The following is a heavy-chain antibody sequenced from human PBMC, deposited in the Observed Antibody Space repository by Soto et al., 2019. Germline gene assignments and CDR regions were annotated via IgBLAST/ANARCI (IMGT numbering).Heavy chain of an antibody. J-gene: IGHJ2*01. CDR1: GFSLSTSGVG. V-gene: IGHV2-5*02. Sequence: QITLKESAPTLVKPTQTLTLTCTFSGFSLSTSGVGVGWIRQPPGKALEWLALIYWDHSERYSPSLKSRLTTTKDTSQNQGVLTLTNLDPVDTATYFCVHTLRWLYFDLWGRGTLVTVSS. D-gene: IGHD5-18*01. CDR3: VHTLRWLYFDL. CDR2: IYWDHSE.